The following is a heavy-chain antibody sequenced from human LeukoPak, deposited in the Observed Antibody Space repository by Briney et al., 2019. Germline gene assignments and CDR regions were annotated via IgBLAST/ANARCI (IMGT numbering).Heavy chain of an antibody. CDR3: AKDDRIVGANYFDY. CDR1: GFTVSSNY. Sequence: GGSLRLSCAASGFTVSSNYMSWVRQAPGKGLEWVSIIFTGGSTYYAGSVKGRFTISRDNSKNTLYLQMNSLRAEDTAVYYCAKDDRIVGANYFDYWGQGTLVTVSS. V-gene: IGHV3-53*01. D-gene: IGHD1-26*01. J-gene: IGHJ4*02. CDR2: IFTGGST.